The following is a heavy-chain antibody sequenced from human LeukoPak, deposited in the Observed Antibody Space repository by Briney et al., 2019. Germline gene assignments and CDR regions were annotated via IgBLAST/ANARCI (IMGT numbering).Heavy chain of an antibody. Sequence: ASVRVSCKASGYTFTGYYMHWVRQAPGKGLEWMGGFDPEDGETIYAQKFQGRVTMTEDTSTDTAYMELSSLRSEDTAVYYCATGVFPSGYDLRDYWGQGTLVTVSS. CDR2: FDPEDGET. D-gene: IGHD5-12*01. J-gene: IGHJ4*02. V-gene: IGHV1-24*01. CDR3: ATGVFPSGYDLRDY. CDR1: GYTFTGYY.